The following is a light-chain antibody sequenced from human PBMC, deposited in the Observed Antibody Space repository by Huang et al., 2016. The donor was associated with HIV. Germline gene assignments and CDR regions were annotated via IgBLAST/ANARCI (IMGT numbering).Light chain of an antibody. CDR3: QQYVRSPWT. J-gene: IGKJ1*01. CDR2: GTS. CDR1: QSLSPNY. Sequence: EIVLTQSPGTLSLSPGERAALSCRASQSLSPNYLAWYQQRAGQGPRLLIYGTSTRATGIPDRFSGSGSGTDFTLTISRLEPEDFAMYYCQQYVRSPWTFGQGTKVEIK. V-gene: IGKV3-20*01.